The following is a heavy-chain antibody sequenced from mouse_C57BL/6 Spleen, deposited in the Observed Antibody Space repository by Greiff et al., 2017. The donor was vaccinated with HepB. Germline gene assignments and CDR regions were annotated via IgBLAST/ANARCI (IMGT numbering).Heavy chain of an antibody. CDR3: ARKGYYYGSSYPFDY. D-gene: IGHD1-1*01. CDR2: IYPGDGDT. V-gene: IGHV1-80*01. CDR1: GYAFSSYW. Sequence: VHLQQSGAELVKPGASVKISCKASGYAFSSYWMNWVKQRPGKGLEWIGQIYPGDGDTNYNGKFKGKATLTADKSSSTAYMQLSSLTSEDSAVYFCARKGYYYGSSYPFDYWGQGTTLTVSS. J-gene: IGHJ2*01.